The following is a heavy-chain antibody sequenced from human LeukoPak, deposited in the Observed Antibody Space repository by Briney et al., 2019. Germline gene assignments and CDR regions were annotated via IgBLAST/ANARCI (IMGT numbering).Heavy chain of an antibody. J-gene: IGHJ4*02. CDR3: ARDRRDGYNVLDY. V-gene: IGHV3-7*01. CDR2: MKQDGSEK. CDR1: GFSFSTYW. Sequence: GGSLRLSCAASGFSFSTYWMTWVRQAPGRGLEWVANMKQDGSEKYYVDSVKGRFTISRDNAKNSLYLEMNSLRAEDTAMYYCARDRRDGYNVLDYWGQGTLVTVSS. D-gene: IGHD5-24*01.